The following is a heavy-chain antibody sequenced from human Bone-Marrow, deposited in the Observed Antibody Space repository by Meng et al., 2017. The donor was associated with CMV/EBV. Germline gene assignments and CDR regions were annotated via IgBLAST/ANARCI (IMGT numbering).Heavy chain of an antibody. CDR1: GFSFSTYA. V-gene: IGHV3-30*03. Sequence: GESLKISCAASGFSFSTYAMHWVRQAPGKGLEWMTVIPYDGSDKSYADSVQCRLTSSRDNSKNTVYLQMNRLRVEDTAVYYCVRDDYDFWNGYTDYYGMDVWGQGTTVTVSS. CDR2: IPYDGSDK. J-gene: IGHJ6*02. CDR3: VRDDYDFWNGYTDYYGMDV. D-gene: IGHD3-3*01.